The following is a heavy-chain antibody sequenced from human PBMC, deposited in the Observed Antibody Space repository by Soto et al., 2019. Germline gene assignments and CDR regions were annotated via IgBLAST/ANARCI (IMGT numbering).Heavy chain of an antibody. CDR1: GGSISSSSYY. D-gene: IGHD6-13*01. CDR2: IYYSGST. Sequence: PSETLSLTCTVSGGSISSSSYYWGWIRQPPGKGLEWIGSIYYSGSTYYNPSLKSRVTISVDTSKNQFSLKLSSVTAADTAVYYCARLPWHSSSWGRKYYYGMDVWGQGTTVTVSS. J-gene: IGHJ6*02. CDR3: ARLPWHSSSWGRKYYYGMDV. V-gene: IGHV4-39*01.